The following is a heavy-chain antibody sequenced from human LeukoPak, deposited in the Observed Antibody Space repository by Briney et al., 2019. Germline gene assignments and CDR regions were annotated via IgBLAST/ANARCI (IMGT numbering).Heavy chain of an antibody. D-gene: IGHD3-22*01. Sequence: ASVKVSCKASGYTFTSYAMHWVRRAPGQRLEWMGWINAGNGDTKYSQKFQGRVTIARDTSASTAYMELSSLRSEDTAVYYCARDGGPDYDSSGYYYYLDYWGQGTLVTVSS. CDR3: ARDGGPDYDSSGYYYYLDY. V-gene: IGHV1-3*01. J-gene: IGHJ4*02. CDR2: INAGNGDT. CDR1: GYTFTSYA.